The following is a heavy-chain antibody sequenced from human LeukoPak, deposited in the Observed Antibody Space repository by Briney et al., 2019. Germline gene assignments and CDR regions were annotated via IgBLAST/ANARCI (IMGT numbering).Heavy chain of an antibody. D-gene: IGHD3-16*02. CDR1: GGSFSGYY. J-gene: IGHJ4*02. CDR3: ARNNDYVWGSYRYTWRVFDY. V-gene: IGHV4-34*01. Sequence: PSETLSLTCAVYGGSFSGYYWSWIRQPPGKGLEWIGEINHSGSTNYNPSLKSRVTISVDTSKNQFSLKLSSVTAADTAVYYCARNNDYVWGSYRYTWRVFDYWGQGTLVTVSS. CDR2: INHSGST.